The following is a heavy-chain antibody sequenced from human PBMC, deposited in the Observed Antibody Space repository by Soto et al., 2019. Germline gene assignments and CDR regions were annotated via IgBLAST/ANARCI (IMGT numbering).Heavy chain of an antibody. CDR1: GGTFSNYA. J-gene: IGHJ6*02. CDR2: IIPIVGTG. Sequence: QVQLVQSGAEVRKPGSSVTVSCKASGGTFSNYAISWVRQAPGQGREWMGGIIPIVGTGSYAQKFQGRVTITADEPTTTAYMELSSLRFEDTAVYYCARVVILVPTASTHYYYHVDVWGPGTTVTVSS. CDR3: ARVVILVPTASTHYYYHVDV. V-gene: IGHV1-69*01. D-gene: IGHD2-2*01.